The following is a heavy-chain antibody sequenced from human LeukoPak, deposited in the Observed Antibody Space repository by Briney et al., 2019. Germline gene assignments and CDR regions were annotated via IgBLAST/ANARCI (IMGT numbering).Heavy chain of an antibody. D-gene: IGHD3-3*01. V-gene: IGHV4-59*12. CDR1: GGSISSYY. Sequence: SETLSLTCTVSGGSISSYYWSWIRQPPGKGLEWIGYIYYSGSTNYNPSLKSRVTISVDTSKNQFSLKLSSVTAADTAVYYCARGYYDFWSGYYGFDYWGQGTLVTVSS. J-gene: IGHJ4*02. CDR3: ARGYYDFWSGYYGFDY. CDR2: IYYSGST.